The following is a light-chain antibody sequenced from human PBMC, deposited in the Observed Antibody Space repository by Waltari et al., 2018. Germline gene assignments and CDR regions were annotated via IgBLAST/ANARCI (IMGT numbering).Light chain of an antibody. CDR2: DVT. V-gene: IGLV2-14*02. J-gene: IGLJ2*01. CDR3: SSYRSSTTPIPV. CDR1: SSDVGRYDL. Sequence: QSALTQPASVSGSPGQSITISCTGTSSDVGRYDLVSWYQPHPGKAPKLMIYDVTKLPSGVSSRFSASKSGNTASLTISGLQSEDEADYFCSSYRSSTTPIPVFGGGTKLTVL.